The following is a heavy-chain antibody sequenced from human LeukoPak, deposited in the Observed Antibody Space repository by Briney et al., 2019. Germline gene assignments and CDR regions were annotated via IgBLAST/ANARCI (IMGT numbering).Heavy chain of an antibody. V-gene: IGHV4-59*08. J-gene: IGHJ4*02. CDR2: IYYSGST. CDR1: GGSISSYY. D-gene: IGHD1-26*01. Sequence: SETLSLTCTVSGGSISSYYWSWIRQPPGKGLEWIGYIYYSGSTYYNPSLKSRVTISVDTSKNQFSLKLSSVTAADTAVYYCASPTRPATSGFDYWGQGTLVTVSS. CDR3: ASPTRPATSGFDY.